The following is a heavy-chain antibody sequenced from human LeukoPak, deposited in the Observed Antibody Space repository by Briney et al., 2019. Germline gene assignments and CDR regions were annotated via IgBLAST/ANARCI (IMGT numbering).Heavy chain of an antibody. CDR2: MNPNSGNR. J-gene: IGHJ6*03. CDR1: GYTFTSYD. CDR3: ARGAVVVAATGGTRPGPYYYYYMDV. Sequence: ASVKVSCKASGYTFTSYDINWVRQATGQGLEWMGWMNPNSGNRGYAQKFQGRVTITRNTSISTAYMELSSLRSEDTAVYYCARGAVVVAATGGTRPGPYYYYYMDVWGKGTTVTVSS. V-gene: IGHV1-8*03. D-gene: IGHD2-15*01.